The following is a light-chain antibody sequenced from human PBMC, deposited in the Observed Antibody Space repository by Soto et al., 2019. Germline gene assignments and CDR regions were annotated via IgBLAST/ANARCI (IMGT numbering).Light chain of an antibody. V-gene: IGKV1-39*01. J-gene: IGKJ2*01. CDR1: QTISSS. CDR2: AAS. Sequence: DIQMTQSPSSLSASVGDRVTITCRASQTISSSLNWYQQKPGKAPKVLIYAASSLQSGVPSRFSGSGSGTDFTLTISSLQPEDFATYHCQQSYSSPRTFGQGTKLEIK. CDR3: QQSYSSPRT.